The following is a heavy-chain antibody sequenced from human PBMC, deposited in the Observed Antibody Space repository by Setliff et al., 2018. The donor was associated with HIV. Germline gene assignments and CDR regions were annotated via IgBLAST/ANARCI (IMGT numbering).Heavy chain of an antibody. CDR2: TYYRSKWYN. V-gene: IGHV6-1*01. CDR3: AHSRAPIPPYYYYYMDV. Sequence: SQTLSLTCAISGDSVSSNSAAWNWIRQSPSRGLEWLGRTYYRSKWYNDYAVSLKSRLTITKDTSKNQVVLTMTNMDPVDTGTYYCAHSRAPIPPYYYYYMDVWGRGTTVTVSS. D-gene: IGHD2-21*01. J-gene: IGHJ6*03. CDR1: GDSVSSNSAA.